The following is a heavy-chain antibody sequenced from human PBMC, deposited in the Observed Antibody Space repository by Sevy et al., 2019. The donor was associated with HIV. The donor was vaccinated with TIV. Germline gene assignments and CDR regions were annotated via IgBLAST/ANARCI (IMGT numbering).Heavy chain of an antibody. CDR2: IFSSGST. CDR3: VSLFLSYRSGWSYFDY. V-gene: IGHV3-66*02. CDR1: GFTVNDKY. Sequence: GGSVRLSCAISGFTVNDKYIIWVRQAPGKGLEWVSVIFSSGSTYYADSAKGRFTISRDNSKNTVDLQMNSVRVEDTAVYYCVSLFLSYRSGWSYFDYWGQGTLVTVSS. J-gene: IGHJ4*02. D-gene: IGHD6-19*01.